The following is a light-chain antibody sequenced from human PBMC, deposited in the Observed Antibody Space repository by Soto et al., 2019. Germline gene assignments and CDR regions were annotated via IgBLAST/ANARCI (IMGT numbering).Light chain of an antibody. J-gene: IGKJ1*01. Sequence: ESVLTQSPGTLSLSPGERATLSCRASQSVRSSFLAWYQLKPGQAPRLLIYGASSRATGIPDRFSGSGSGTDFTHTISRLEPEDFAVYYCQQYDSPHWTFGQGTKVEIK. V-gene: IGKV3-20*01. CDR3: QQYDSPHWT. CDR2: GAS. CDR1: QSVRSSF.